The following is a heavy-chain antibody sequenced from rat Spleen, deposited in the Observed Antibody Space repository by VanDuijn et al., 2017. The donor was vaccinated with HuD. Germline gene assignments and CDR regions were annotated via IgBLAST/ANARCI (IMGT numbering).Heavy chain of an antibody. D-gene: IGHD1-7*01. J-gene: IGHJ2*01. CDR3: TRSYTMGLFEA. CDR2: ISNTGGTI. V-gene: IGHV5-31*01. CDR1: GFTLNKYW. Sequence: EVQLVESGGGLVQPGRSLKLSCVVSGFTLNKYWMTWIRQAPGKGLEWVASISNTGGTIYYPDSVKGRFTISRDNAQNTQYLQMNSLRSEDTATYYCTRSYTMGLFEAWGQGVMVTVSS.